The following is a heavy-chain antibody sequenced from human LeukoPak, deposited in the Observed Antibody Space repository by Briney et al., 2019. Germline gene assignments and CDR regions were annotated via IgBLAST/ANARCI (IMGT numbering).Heavy chain of an antibody. Sequence: GASVKVSCKVSGYTLTELSMHWVRQAPGKGLEWMGGFDPEDGETIYAQKFQGGVTMTEDTSTDTAYMELSSLRSEDTAVYYCATLDDSSGNPFDYWGQGTLVTVSS. CDR2: FDPEDGET. J-gene: IGHJ4*02. CDR1: GYTLTELS. V-gene: IGHV1-24*01. D-gene: IGHD3-22*01. CDR3: ATLDDSSGNPFDY.